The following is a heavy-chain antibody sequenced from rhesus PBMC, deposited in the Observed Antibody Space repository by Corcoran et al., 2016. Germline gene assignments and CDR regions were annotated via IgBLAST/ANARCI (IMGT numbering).Heavy chain of an antibody. J-gene: IGHJ1*01. CDR3: TRAGYFEEYDY. Sequence: QVQLVQSGADEKKPGAEVKLSCKASGYNFISDNKKWVGKACVQVSEWMGWINPSKSNPGYAQKFHGRVTMTRDTSTTTVYMEVSSLRSEDTAVYYCTRAGYFEEYDYWGQGALVTVSS. CDR2: INPSKSNP. D-gene: IGHD3-9*01. CDR1: GYNFISDN. V-gene: IGHV1S9*01.